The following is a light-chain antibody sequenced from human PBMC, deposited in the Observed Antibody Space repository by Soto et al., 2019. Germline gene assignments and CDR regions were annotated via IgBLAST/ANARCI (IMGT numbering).Light chain of an antibody. CDR2: AAS. Sequence: DIQMTQSPSSLSASVGDRVTITCRASQSISSYLNWYQQKPGKAPKLLIDAASSLQSGVASRFSGSGSGTDFTLTINSLQPEDFATYYCQQSYSTPRTFGQGTKVEIK. CDR3: QQSYSTPRT. CDR1: QSISSY. J-gene: IGKJ1*01. V-gene: IGKV1-39*01.